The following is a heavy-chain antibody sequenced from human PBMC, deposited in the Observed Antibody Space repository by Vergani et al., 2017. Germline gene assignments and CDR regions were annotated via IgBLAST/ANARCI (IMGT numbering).Heavy chain of an antibody. J-gene: IGHJ4*02. CDR1: GFSLSTSGMR. Sequence: QVTLKESGPALVKPTQTLTLTCTFSGFSLSTSGMRVSWIRQPPGKALEWLARIDWDDDKFYSTSLKTRLTITKDTSKNQVVLTMTNMDPVDTATYYCARTPTGYSSSWYDWIVDYWGQGTLVTVSS. V-gene: IGHV2-70*04. CDR2: IDWDDDK. CDR3: ARTPTGYSSSWYDWIVDY. D-gene: IGHD6-13*01.